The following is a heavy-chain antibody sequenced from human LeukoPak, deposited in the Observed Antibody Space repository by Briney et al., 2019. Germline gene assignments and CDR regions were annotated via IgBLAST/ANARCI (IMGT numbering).Heavy chain of an antibody. J-gene: IGHJ4*02. CDR2: IYPGDSDT. V-gene: IGHV5-51*01. CDR3: ARLRLGEPDYFDY. Sequence: GESLQISCKGSAYIFTSYWIGCVRQMPGKGLVWMGIIYPGDSDTRYSPSFQGQVTISADKSISTAYLQWSSLKASDTAMYYCARLRLGEPDYFDYWGQGTLVTVSS. CDR1: AYIFTSYW. D-gene: IGHD3-16*01.